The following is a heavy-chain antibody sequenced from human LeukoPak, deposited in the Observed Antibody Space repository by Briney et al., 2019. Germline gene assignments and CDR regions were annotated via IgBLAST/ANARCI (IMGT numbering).Heavy chain of an antibody. CDR3: ATGTLVVTTANPYYYYYGMDV. D-gene: IGHD2-21*02. Sequence: PSETLSLTCTVSDGSISSGAYYWSWIRQPPGKGLEWIGYIWHSGSTYYNPSLRSRITMSVDRSKNQFPLKLSSVTAADTAVYYCATGTLVVTTANPYYYYYGMDVWGQGTTVTVSS. CDR2: IWHSGST. CDR1: DGSISSGAYY. J-gene: IGHJ6*02. V-gene: IGHV4-30-2*01.